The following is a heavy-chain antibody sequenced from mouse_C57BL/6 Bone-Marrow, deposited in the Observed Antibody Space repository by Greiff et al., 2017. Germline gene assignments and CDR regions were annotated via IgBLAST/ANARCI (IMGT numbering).Heavy chain of an antibody. V-gene: IGHV1-22*01. J-gene: IGHJ3*01. CDR1: GYTFTDYN. D-gene: IGHD1-1*02. Sequence: EVQLQESGPELVKPGASVKMSCKASGYTFTDYNMHWVKQSHGKSLEWIGNINPNNGGTSYNQKFKGKATLTVNKSSSTAYMQLRSLTSEDSAVYYCARYGAPWFAYWGQGTLVTVSA. CDR2: INPNNGGT. CDR3: ARYGAPWFAY.